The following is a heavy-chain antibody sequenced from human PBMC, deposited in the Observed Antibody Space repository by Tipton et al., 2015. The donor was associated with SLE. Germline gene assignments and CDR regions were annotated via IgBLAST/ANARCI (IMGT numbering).Heavy chain of an antibody. CDR1: GGSFSGYY. CDR2: INHSGST. Sequence: TLFLTCAVYGGSFSGYYWSWIRQPPGKGLEWIGEINHSGSTNYNPSLKSRVTISVDTSKNHFSLKLSSVTAADTAVYYCARETNYYDSSMDYWGQGTLVTVSS. J-gene: IGHJ4*02. D-gene: IGHD3-22*01. V-gene: IGHV4-34*01. CDR3: ARETNYYDSSMDY.